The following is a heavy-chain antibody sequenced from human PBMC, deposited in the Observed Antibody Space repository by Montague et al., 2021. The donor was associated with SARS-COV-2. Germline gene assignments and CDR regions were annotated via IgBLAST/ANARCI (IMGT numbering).Heavy chain of an antibody. Sequence: SETLSLTCAVYGGSFNDYYWSWIRQPPGKGLEWIGQINHSGSTNYNPSLKSRVPISVDTSKNQFSLKLRSMTAADTAVYYCAGGRVGITIILVVIGYSYYFDYWGQGTLVTVSS. CDR1: GGSFNDYY. V-gene: IGHV4-34*01. J-gene: IGHJ4*02. CDR3: AGGRVGITIILVVIGYSYYFDY. CDR2: INHSGST. D-gene: IGHD3-22*01.